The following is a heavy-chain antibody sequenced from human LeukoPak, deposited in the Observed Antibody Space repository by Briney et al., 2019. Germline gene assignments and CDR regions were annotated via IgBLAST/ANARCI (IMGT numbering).Heavy chain of an antibody. CDR2: VKSQRNSAAT. CDR1: GFPFSNAW. J-gene: IGHJ3*01. CDR3: TTDWGSGHSYVYGFDL. D-gene: IGHD3-10*02. V-gene: IGHV3-15*01. Sequence: GGSLRLSFTASGFPFSNAWMHWVRQAPGKGLEWVGRVKSQRNSAATDYAAYVNGRFVISRDDSIDTTYLQLNSLKSDDTAFYYCTTDWGSGHSYVYGFDLWGQGTMVTVSS.